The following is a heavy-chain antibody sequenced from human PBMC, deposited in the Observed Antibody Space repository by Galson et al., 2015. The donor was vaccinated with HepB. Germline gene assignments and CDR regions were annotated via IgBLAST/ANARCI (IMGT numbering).Heavy chain of an antibody. J-gene: IGHJ4*02. CDR3: ARHIAYSYGQPLH. V-gene: IGHV4-39*01. Sequence: SETLSLTCTISGGSISSSSYYWGWIRQPPGKGLEWIGSIYYSGSTYYNPSLKSRVTISVDTSKNQFSLKLSSVTAADTAVYYCARHIAYSYGQPLHWGQGTLVTVSS. CDR2: IYYSGST. D-gene: IGHD5-18*01. CDR1: GGSISSSSYY.